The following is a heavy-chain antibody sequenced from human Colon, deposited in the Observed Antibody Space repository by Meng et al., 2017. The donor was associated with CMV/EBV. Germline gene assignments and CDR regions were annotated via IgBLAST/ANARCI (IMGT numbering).Heavy chain of an antibody. D-gene: IGHD2-2*01. V-gene: IGHV1-69*04. J-gene: IGHJ4*02. Sequence: SVKVSCKSSGDNFNNYAINWVRQAPGQGLEWMGSIAPMLGLPNYAQMFQGRLTIIADKSTSTAYMELSSLRSDDTAVYYCARGADIVVVPVVIGIDYWGQGTLVTVSS. CDR3: ARGADIVVVPVVIGIDY. CDR1: GDNFNNYA. CDR2: IAPMLGLP.